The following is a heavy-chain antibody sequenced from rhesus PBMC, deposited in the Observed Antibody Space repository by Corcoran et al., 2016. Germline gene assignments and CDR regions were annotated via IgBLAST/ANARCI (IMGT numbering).Heavy chain of an antibody. CDR3: ARRGGWYSGRSFDY. CDR1: GGSISSSY. Sequence: QLQLQESGPGLVKPSETLSVTCAVSGGSISSSYWSWIRQSPGKGLEWIGGICGSGGSTEYNPSLKSRVTISIDTSKNQFSLKLSSVTAADTAVYYCARRGGWYSGRSFDYWGQGVLVTVSS. CDR2: ICGSGGST. V-gene: IGHV4-160*01. D-gene: IGHD6-25*01. J-gene: IGHJ4*01.